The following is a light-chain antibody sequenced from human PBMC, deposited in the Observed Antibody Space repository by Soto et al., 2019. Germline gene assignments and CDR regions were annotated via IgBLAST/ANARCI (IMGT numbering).Light chain of an antibody. Sequence: QSALTQPPSASGSPGQSVTISCTGTGSDIGAYNYVSWYQQYPGKAPKLMIYEVTKRPSGVPDRISGSKSGNTASLTISGLQTEDEADYYCSSYAGSPRLFGGGTKLTVL. CDR2: EVT. J-gene: IGLJ3*02. V-gene: IGLV2-8*01. CDR1: GSDIGAYNY. CDR3: SSYAGSPRL.